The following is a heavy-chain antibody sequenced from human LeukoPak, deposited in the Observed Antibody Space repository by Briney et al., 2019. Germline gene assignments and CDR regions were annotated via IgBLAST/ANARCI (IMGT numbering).Heavy chain of an antibody. CDR1: GYTFTSYD. V-gene: IGHV1-8*01. Sequence: ASVKVSCKASGYTFTSYDINWVRQATGQGLEWMGWMNPNNGNTAYAQKFQGRVTMTRNTSISTAYMELSSLRSEDTVVYYCARGGLVAGPYYFDYWGQGTLVTVSS. J-gene: IGHJ4*02. D-gene: IGHD6-19*01. CDR2: MNPNNGNT. CDR3: ARGGLVAGPYYFDY.